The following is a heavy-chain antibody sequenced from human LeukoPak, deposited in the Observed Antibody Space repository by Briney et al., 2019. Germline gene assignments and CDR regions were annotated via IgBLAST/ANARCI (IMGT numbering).Heavy chain of an antibody. J-gene: IGHJ5*02. CDR1: GYTFTSYY. V-gene: IGHV1-46*01. D-gene: IGHD2-15*01. CDR2: INPSGCST. CDR3: AREYDQLLMTFDP. Sequence: ASVKVSCKASGYTFTSYYMHWVRQAPGQGLGWMGIINPSGCSTSYAQKFQGRVTMTRDMSTSIVYMELSSLRSEDTAVYYCAREYDQLLMTFDPWGQGTLVTVSS.